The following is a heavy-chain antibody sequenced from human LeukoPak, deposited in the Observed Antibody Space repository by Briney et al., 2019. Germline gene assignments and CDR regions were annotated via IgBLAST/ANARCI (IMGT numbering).Heavy chain of an antibody. V-gene: IGHV3-30*14. D-gene: IGHD3-10*01. CDR1: GFPFSTYV. CDR3: ARDAMRVRGALVD. CDR2: VSNDGSDK. Sequence: PGGSLRPSCAASGFPFSTYVMHWVRQAPGKGLEWVAGVSNDGSDKSYADSVKGRFSISRDSSKNTLVLQMNSLRTEDTAVYFCARDAMRVRGALVDWGQGTLVTVST. J-gene: IGHJ4*02.